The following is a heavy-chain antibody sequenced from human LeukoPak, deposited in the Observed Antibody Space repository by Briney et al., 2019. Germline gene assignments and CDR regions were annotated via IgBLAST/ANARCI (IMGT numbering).Heavy chain of an antibody. Sequence: GGSLRLSCAASAFTFSNHAMSWVRQAPGKGLEWVSGISGSGGSTYYADSVKGRFTISRDNSKNTLYLQMNSLRAEDTAVYYCAKDRSPKLAYCGGDCYSDYWGQGTLVTVSS. V-gene: IGHV3-23*01. CDR1: AFTFSNHA. CDR2: ISGSGGST. J-gene: IGHJ4*02. CDR3: AKDRSPKLAYCGGDCYSDY. D-gene: IGHD2-21*01.